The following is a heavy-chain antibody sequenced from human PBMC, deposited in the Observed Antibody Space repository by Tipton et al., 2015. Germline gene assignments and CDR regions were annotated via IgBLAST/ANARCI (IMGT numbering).Heavy chain of an antibody. Sequence: GLVKPSETLSLICTVSGGSVSSGSSYHWSWIRQPPGKELEWIGYIQYSGSTNYNPSLKSRVTISVDTSKTQFSLKMSSVTASDTAVYYCARARGRHGGLFDSWGQGILVTVSS. CDR1: GGSVSSGSSYH. V-gene: IGHV4-61*01. CDR3: ARARGRHGGLFDS. CDR2: IQYSGST. D-gene: IGHD4-23*01. J-gene: IGHJ4*02.